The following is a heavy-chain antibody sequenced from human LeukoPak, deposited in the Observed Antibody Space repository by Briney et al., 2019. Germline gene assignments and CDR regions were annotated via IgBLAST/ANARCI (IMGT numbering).Heavy chain of an antibody. CDR3: ARDGDDFGDYVEYNYYGLDV. J-gene: IGHJ6*02. CDR1: GYMFTSYY. V-gene: IGHV1-46*01. CDR2: INPSGGGT. D-gene: IGHD4-17*01. Sequence: ASVKVSCKASGYMFTSYYMHWVRQAPGQGLELMGMINPSGGGTNYAQKFQGRVTMTRDTSTSTVYMELSSLRSEDTAVYYCARDGDDFGDYVEYNYYGLDVWGQGTTVTVSS.